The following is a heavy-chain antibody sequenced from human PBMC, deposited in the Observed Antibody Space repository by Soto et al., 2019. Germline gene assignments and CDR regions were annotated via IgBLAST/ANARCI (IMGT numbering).Heavy chain of an antibody. J-gene: IGHJ3*02. CDR2: ISYDGSNK. D-gene: IGHD3-16*01. Sequence: GGSLRLSCAASGFTFSSYAMHWVRQAPGKGLEWVAVISYDGSNKYYADSVKGRFTISRDNSKNTLYLQMNSLRAEDTAVYYCATWGEKGLSVDWDAFDIWGQGTMVTVSS. V-gene: IGHV3-30-3*01. CDR3: ATWGEKGLSVDWDAFDI. CDR1: GFTFSSYA.